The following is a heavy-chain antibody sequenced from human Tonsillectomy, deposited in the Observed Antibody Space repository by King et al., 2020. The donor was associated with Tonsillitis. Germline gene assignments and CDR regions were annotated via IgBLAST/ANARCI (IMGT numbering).Heavy chain of an antibody. CDR1: RYNFTNYW. CDR2: IYPGDSDT. CDR3: ARLSSGYPSYFEY. Sequence: VQLVESGAEVKKPGESLKISCTGSRYNFTNYWIGWVRQMPGKGLEWMGIIYPGDSDTRDSPSFQGQVTISADKSISTAYLQWSSLKASDTAMYYCARLSSGYPSYFEYWGQGTQVTVSS. J-gene: IGHJ4*02. D-gene: IGHD5-12*01. V-gene: IGHV5-51*03.